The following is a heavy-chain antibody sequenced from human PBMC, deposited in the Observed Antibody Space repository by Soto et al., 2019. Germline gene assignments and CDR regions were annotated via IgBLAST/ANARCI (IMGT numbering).Heavy chain of an antibody. CDR1: GFTFSSYS. Sequence: DVRLLESGGGLVQPGGSPRLSCAASGFTFSSYSMSWVRQAPGKGLEWVSTIGTSASTYYGDSVRGRFTISRDNSRNTLYLQMNSLRAEDTAVYYCADLSRYCTSSNCDWGQGTLVTVSS. J-gene: IGHJ4*02. V-gene: IGHV3-23*01. CDR2: IGTSAST. D-gene: IGHD2-2*01. CDR3: ADLSRYCTSSNCD.